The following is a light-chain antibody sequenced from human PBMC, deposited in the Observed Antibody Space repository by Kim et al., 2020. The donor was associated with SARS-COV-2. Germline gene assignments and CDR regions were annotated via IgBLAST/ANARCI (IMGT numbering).Light chain of an antibody. Sequence: SLSRGERAPLSCRASQSVKTYLAWYQHKPGQSPRLLIHDASNRATGVPPRFSGGGSGTDFTLTISSLEPEDFAVYYCQQRGNWPTFGQGTRLEIK. J-gene: IGKJ5*01. CDR3: QQRGNWPT. CDR1: QSVKTY. CDR2: DAS. V-gene: IGKV3-11*01.